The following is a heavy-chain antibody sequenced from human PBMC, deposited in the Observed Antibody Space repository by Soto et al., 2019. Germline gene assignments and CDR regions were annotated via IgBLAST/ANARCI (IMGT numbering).Heavy chain of an antibody. CDR1: GFTFSSYA. J-gene: IGHJ5*02. D-gene: IGHD6-13*01. V-gene: IGHV3-23*01. CDR2: ISGSGGTT. Sequence: EVQLLDSGGGLLQPGGSLRLSCTGSGFTFSSYAMNWVRQAPGKGLECVSTISGSGGTTYYADSVKGRFTISRDNSKNTLYLQMSSLRAEDTAVYYCAKNGRAAAMYNWFDPWGQGTLVTVSS. CDR3: AKNGRAAAMYNWFDP.